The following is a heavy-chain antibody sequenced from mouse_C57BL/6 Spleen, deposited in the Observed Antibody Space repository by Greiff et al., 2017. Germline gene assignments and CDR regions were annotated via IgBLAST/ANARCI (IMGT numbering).Heavy chain of an antibody. V-gene: IGHV2-2*01. D-gene: IGHD2-1*01. J-gene: IGHJ4*01. CDR1: VFSLTSSG. CDR2: IWSGGST. Sequence: QVQLKESGPGLVQPSQSLSITCTVSVFSLTSSGLPLVRQSPGKGLAWRGVIWSGGSTDSNAAFISRLSISKDNSKSQVFFKMNSLQADDTAIYYCARLHYGKGYARDYWGQGTSVTVSS. CDR3: ARLHYGKGYARDY.